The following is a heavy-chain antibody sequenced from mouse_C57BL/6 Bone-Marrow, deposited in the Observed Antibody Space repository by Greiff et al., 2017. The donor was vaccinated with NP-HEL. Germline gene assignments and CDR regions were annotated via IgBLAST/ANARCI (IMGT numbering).Heavy chain of an antibody. CDR3: ARDACARSMDY. CDR2: SRNKANDYTT. CDR1: GFTFSDFY. Sequence: EVKVVESGGGLVQSGRSLRLSCATSGFTFSDFYMEWVRPAPGKGLEWIAASRNKANDYTTAYSASVKGRFIVSRDTSQSILYLQMNALRAEDTAIYYCARDACARSMDYWGQGTSVTVSS. J-gene: IGHJ4*01. V-gene: IGHV7-1*01.